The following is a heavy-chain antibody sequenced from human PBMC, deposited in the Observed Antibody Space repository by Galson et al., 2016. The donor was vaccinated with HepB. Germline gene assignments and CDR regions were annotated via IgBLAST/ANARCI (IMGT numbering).Heavy chain of an antibody. CDR2: ISGSGDTT. Sequence: SLRLSCAASGFTFSNYAMSWVRQAPGKGLEWVSSISGSGDTTYDADAVRGRFTISRDNSRNTLSLQMDSLRAEDSAIYYSAKGNIVQVPAAPYAWGQGALVTVYS. CDR1: GFTFSNYA. CDR3: AKGNIVQVPAAPYA. D-gene: IGHD2-2*01. V-gene: IGHV3-23*01. J-gene: IGHJ5*02.